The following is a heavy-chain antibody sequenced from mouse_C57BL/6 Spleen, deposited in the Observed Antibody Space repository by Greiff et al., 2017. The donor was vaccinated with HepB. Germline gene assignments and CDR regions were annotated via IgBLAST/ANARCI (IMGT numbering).Heavy chain of an antibody. J-gene: IGHJ2*01. D-gene: IGHD2-2*01. CDR1: GFTFSSYG. CDR3: ARSTMVTTGAYLFDY. Sequence: EVQLQQSGGDLVKPGGSLKLSCAASGFTFSSYGMSWVRQTPDKRLEWVATISSGGSYTYYPDSVKGRFTISRDNAKNTLCLQMGSLKSENTAMYYCARSTMVTTGAYLFDYWGQGTTLTVSS. V-gene: IGHV5-6*01. CDR2: ISSGGSYT.